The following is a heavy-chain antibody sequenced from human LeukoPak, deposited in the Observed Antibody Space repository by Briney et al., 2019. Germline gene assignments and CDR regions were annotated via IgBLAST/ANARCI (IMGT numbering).Heavy chain of an antibody. CDR3: AKFAAGYYDSSGYYAGHYYFDY. V-gene: IGHV3-23*01. CDR2: ISGSGSST. D-gene: IGHD3-22*01. CDR1: GFTFSSYA. J-gene: IGHJ4*02. Sequence: PGGSLRLSCAASGFTFSSYAMSWVRQAPGKGLEWVSGISGSGSSTYYADSVKGRFTISRDNSKNTLYLQMNSLRAEDTAVYYCAKFAAGYYDSSGYYAGHYYFDYWGQGTLVTVSS.